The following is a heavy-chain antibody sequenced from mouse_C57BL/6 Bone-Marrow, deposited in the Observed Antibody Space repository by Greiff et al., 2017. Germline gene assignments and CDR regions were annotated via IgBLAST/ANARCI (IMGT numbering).Heavy chain of an antibody. D-gene: IGHD2-4*01. J-gene: IGHJ3*01. CDR2: IDPENGDT. V-gene: IGHV14-4*01. CDR3: TTKIYYDYDWFAY. Sequence: VQLQESGAELVRPGASVKLSCTASGFNFKDDYMHWVKQRPEQGLEWIGWIDPENGDTEYASKFQGKATITADTSSNTAYLQLSSLTSEDTAVYYCTTKIYYDYDWFAYWGQGTLVTVSA. CDR1: GFNFKDDY.